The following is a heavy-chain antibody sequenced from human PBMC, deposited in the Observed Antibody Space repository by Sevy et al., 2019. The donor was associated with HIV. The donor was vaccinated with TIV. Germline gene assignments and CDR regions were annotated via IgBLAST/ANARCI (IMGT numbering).Heavy chain of an antibody. V-gene: IGHV3-23*01. CDR3: AKDGPIFGVVITSNDAFDI. CDR2: ISGSRGST. CDR1: GFTFSSYA. J-gene: IGHJ3*02. D-gene: IGHD3-3*01. Sequence: GGSLRLSCAASGFTFSSYAMSWVRQAPWKGLEWVSAISGSRGSTYYADSVKGRFTISRDNSKNTLYLQMNSLRAEDTAVYYCAKDGPIFGVVITSNDAFDIWGQGTMVTVSS.